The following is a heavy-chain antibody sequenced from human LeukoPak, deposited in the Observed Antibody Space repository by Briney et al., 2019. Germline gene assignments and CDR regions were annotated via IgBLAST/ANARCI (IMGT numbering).Heavy chain of an antibody. Sequence: SVKVSCKASGGTFSSYAISWVRQAPGQGLEWMGRIIPILSIANYAQKFQGRVTITADKSTSTAYMELSSLRSEDTAVYYCARAVITMVRGVIVPLRTDYYYYGMDVWGQGTTVTVSS. CDR1: GGTFSSYA. CDR2: IIPILSIA. CDR3: ARAVITMVRGVIVPLRTDYYYYGMDV. D-gene: IGHD3-10*01. V-gene: IGHV1-69*04. J-gene: IGHJ6*02.